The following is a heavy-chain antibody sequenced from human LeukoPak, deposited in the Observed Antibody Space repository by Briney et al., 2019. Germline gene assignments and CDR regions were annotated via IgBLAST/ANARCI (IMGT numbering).Heavy chain of an antibody. D-gene: IGHD3-3*01. CDR1: GFTFSDYA. J-gene: IGHJ3*01. Sequence: GGSLRPSCAASGFTFSDYAMHWVRQAPGKGLEWVAVISYGGTNKYYADSVKGRFTISRDNSKNTLFLQMNSLRAEDTAVYYCARDRSGYANDAFDFWGQGTMVTVSS. CDR2: ISYGGTNK. V-gene: IGHV3-30-3*01. CDR3: ARDRSGYANDAFDF.